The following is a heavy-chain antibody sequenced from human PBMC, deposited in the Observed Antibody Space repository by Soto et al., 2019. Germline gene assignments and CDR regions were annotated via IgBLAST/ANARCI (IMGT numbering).Heavy chain of an antibody. CDR3: PSRYYYDSSGYWDWYFDL. D-gene: IGHD3-22*01. Sequence: QVQLQESGPGLVKPSQTLSLTCTVSGGSISSGGYYWSWIRQHPGKGLEWVGYIYYSGSTYYTPYARSRVTISVDTSKYRFSLKLSSANAADTPVYYCPSRYYYDSSGYWDWYFDLWGRGALVTVSS. J-gene: IGHJ2*01. CDR2: IYYSGST. CDR1: GGSISSGGYY. V-gene: IGHV4-31*03.